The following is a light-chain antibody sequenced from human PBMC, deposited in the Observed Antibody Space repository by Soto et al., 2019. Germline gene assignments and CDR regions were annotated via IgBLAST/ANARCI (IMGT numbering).Light chain of an antibody. CDR2: KDS. V-gene: IGKV2-28*01. CDR1: QSLLNSNVNNW. Sequence: YMPVTPGAPASISCRSSQSLLNSNVNNWLEWYQQKPGQAPQLLIYKDSSRACGVPYRFSGSGSGTELTLKISRMQPDDFAIYYCKQYHRAFRTFGQGTKVDIK. CDR3: KQYHRAFRT. J-gene: IGKJ1*01.